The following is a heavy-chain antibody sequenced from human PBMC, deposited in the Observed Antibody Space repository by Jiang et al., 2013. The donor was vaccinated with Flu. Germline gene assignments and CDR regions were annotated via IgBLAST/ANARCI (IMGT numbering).Heavy chain of an antibody. D-gene: IGHD4-11*01. J-gene: IGHJ4*02. CDR3: ARQGGNYVSLDY. CDR2: VYPGDSDT. CDR1: GYYFSSSW. Sequence: GAEVKKPGESLKISCKASGYYFSSSWIGWVRQMPGKGLELMGIVYPGDSDTRYRPSFQGQVTISADKSISTAYLQWSSLKASDTAMYYCARQGGNYVSLDYWGQGTLVTVSP. V-gene: IGHV5-51*01.